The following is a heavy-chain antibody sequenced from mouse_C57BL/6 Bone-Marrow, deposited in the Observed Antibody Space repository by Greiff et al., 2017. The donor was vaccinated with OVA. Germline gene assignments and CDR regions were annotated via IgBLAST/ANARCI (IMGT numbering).Heavy chain of an antibody. V-gene: IGHV1-42*01. D-gene: IGHD2-1*01. Sequence: VQLQQSGPELVKPGASVKISCKASGYSFTGYYMNWVKQSPEKSLEWIGKINPSTGGNTYNQKFKAKATLTVDKSSSTAYMQLKSLTSEDSAVYYCARRHYGNPFDYWGQSTTLTVSS. CDR2: INPSTGGN. J-gene: IGHJ2*01. CDR1: GYSFTGYY. CDR3: ARRHYGNPFDY.